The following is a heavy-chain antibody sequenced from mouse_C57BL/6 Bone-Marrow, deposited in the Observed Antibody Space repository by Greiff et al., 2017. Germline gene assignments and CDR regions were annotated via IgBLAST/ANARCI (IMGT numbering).Heavy chain of an antibody. Sequence: DVQLVESGGGLVKPGGSLKLSCAASGFTFSSYAMSWVRQTPEKRLEWVATISDGGSYTYYPDNVKGRFTISRDNAKNNLYLQMSHLKSEDTAMYYFARDEAQTYYFDYWGQGTTLTVSS. CDR3: ARDEAQTYYFDY. CDR2: ISDGGSYT. V-gene: IGHV5-4*01. J-gene: IGHJ2*01. CDR1: GFTFSSYA.